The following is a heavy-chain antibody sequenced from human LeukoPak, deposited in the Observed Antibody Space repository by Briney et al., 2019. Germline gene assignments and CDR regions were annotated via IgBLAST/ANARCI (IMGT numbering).Heavy chain of an antibody. CDR3: ARKSSTGRFNDYDVWSFDL. J-gene: IGHJ2*01. CDR1: GGSISSYY. CDR2: MYYSGST. Sequence: SENLSLNGNVTGGSISSYYWSWIRQPTGKGLEWIGYMYYSGSTDYNPSLKSRVTLSVDTSNNHFSLNLYSVTAADTAVYYCARKSSTGRFNDYDVWSFDLWGRGTLVTVSS. D-gene: IGHD5-12*01. V-gene: IGHV4-59*08.